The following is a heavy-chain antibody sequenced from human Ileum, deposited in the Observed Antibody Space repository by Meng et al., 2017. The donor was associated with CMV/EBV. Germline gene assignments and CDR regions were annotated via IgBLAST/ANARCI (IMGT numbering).Heavy chain of an antibody. CDR3: IRDTSPGGADY. Sequence: SLKISCVGSGFTSTLYAMHWVRQPPGKGLEWVSGIYGNGVRIGYADSVKGRFTISRDNAKATLYLQMNSLRSEDTAFYFCIRDTSPGGADYWGQGTLVTVSS. CDR1: GFTSTLYA. J-gene: IGHJ4*02. CDR2: IYGNGVRI. D-gene: IGHD3-10*01. V-gene: IGHV3-9*02.